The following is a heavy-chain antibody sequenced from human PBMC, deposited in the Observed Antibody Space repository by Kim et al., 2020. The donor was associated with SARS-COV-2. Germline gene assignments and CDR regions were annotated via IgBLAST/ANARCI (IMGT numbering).Heavy chain of an antibody. CDR1: GFTFSSYS. V-gene: IGHV3-21*01. J-gene: IGHJ4*02. CDR2: ISSSSSYI. D-gene: IGHD2-2*03. CDR3: ARDPVGIVVVPAAITFDY. Sequence: GGSLRLSCAASGFTFSSYSMNWVRQAPGKGLEWVSSISSSSSYIYYADSVKGRFTISRDNAKNSLYLQMNSLRAEDTAVYYCARDPVGIVVVPAAITFDYWGQGTLVTVSS.